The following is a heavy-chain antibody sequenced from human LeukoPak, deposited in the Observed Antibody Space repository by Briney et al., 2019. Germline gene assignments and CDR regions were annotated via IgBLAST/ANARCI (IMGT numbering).Heavy chain of an antibody. CDR3: ARGPLGENSGINDY. CDR2: IKEDGSEK. J-gene: IGHJ4*02. V-gene: IGHV3-7*05. Sequence: GGSLRLSCAASGFTFSSYWMTWVRQAPGKGLEWVATIKEDGSEKYYVDSVKGRFTISRDNAKNSLYLQMNSLRAEDTALYYCARGPLGENSGINDYWGQGTLVTVSS. CDR1: GFTFSSYW. D-gene: IGHD1-26*01.